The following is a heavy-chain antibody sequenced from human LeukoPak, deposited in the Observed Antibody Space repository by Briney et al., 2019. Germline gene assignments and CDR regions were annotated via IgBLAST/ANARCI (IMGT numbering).Heavy chain of an antibody. Sequence: PGGSLRLSCTVSGFTVSSNSMSWVRQAPGKGLEWVSFIYSDNTHYSDSVKGRFTISRDNAKNSLYLQMNSLRAEDTAVYYGARGKRGGYSYGYESKRADAFDIWGQGTMVIVSS. CDR2: IYSDNT. J-gene: IGHJ3*02. CDR1: GFTVSSNS. D-gene: IGHD5-18*01. CDR3: ARGKRGGYSYGYESKRADAFDI. V-gene: IGHV3-53*01.